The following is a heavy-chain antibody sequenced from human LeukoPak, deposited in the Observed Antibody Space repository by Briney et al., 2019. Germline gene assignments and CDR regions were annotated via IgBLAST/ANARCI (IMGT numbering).Heavy chain of an antibody. Sequence: GGSLRLSCAASGFTVSSHYMSWVRQAPGKGLEWVSLIYSGGSTYYADSVKGRFTISRDNSKNTLYLQMNSPRAEDTAVYYCARNGRVPAAMSFSYFYYMDVWGKGTTVTVSS. V-gene: IGHV3-53*01. CDR2: IYSGGST. CDR1: GFTVSSHY. CDR3: ARNGRVPAAMSFSYFYYMDV. J-gene: IGHJ6*03. D-gene: IGHD2-2*01.